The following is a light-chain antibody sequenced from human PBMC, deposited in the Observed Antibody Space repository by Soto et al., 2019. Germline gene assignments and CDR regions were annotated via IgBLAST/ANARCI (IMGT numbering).Light chain of an antibody. CDR1: QSVSSY. CDR3: QQFKSYPLT. V-gene: IGKV3-11*01. J-gene: IGKJ4*01. CDR2: DAS. Sequence: EIVLTQSPGTLSLSPGERATLSCRASQSVSSYLAWYQQKPGQAPRLLIYDASNRATGIPARFSGSGSGTDFTLTISSLQPEDFATYYCQQFKSYPLTFGGGTKVDIK.